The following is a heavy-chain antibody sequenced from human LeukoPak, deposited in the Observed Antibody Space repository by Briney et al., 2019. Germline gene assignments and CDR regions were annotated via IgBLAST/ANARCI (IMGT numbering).Heavy chain of an antibody. J-gene: IGHJ5*02. D-gene: IGHD1-26*01. V-gene: IGHV3-11*01. CDR3: FLGAQGLDP. CDR2: ITGTGRTK. Sequence: GGSLRLSCAASGFTFSDYYMSWIRQSPGKGLEWVSSITGTGRTKYHADFVEGRFAVSRDNAKNSLFLQMNNLRADDTAVYYCFLGAQGLDPWGQGTLVTVSS. CDR1: GFTFSDYY.